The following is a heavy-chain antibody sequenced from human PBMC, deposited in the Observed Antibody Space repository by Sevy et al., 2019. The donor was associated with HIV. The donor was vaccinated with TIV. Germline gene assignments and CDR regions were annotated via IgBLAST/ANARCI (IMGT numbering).Heavy chain of an antibody. CDR1: GFTFSSYS. CDR2: ISSSSSYI. J-gene: IGHJ4*02. V-gene: IGHV3-21*01. CDR3: ARDVTMVRGVIGY. D-gene: IGHD3-10*01. Sequence: GGSLRLSCAASGFTFSSYSMNWVRQAPGKGLEWVSPISSSSSYIYYADSVKGRFTISRDNAKNSLYLQMNSLRAEDTAVYYCARDVTMVRGVIGYWGQGTLVTVSS.